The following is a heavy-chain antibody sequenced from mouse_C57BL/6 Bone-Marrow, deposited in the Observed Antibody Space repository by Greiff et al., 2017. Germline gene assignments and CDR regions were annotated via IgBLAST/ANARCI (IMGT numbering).Heavy chain of an antibody. CDR2: IHPNSGST. CDR3: ERRGGNYFGFAY. J-gene: IGHJ3*01. D-gene: IGHD2-1*01. Sequence: QVQLQQPGAELVKPGASVKLSCKASGYTFTSYWMHWVKQRPGQGLEWIGMIHPNSGSTNYNEKFKSKATLTVDKSSSTAYMQLSSLTSEDYAVYYGERRGGNYFGFAYWGQGTLVTVSA. CDR1: GYTFTSYW. V-gene: IGHV1-64*01.